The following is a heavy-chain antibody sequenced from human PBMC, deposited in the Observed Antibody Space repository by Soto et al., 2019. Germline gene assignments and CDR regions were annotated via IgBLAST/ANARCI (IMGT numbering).Heavy chain of an antibody. D-gene: IGHD2-8*01. J-gene: IGHJ4*02. CDR3: AMRYCTNGVCPFDY. CDR1: GYTFTGYY. CDR2: INPNSGGT. Sequence: ASVKVSCTASGYTFTGYYMHWVRQAPGQGLEWMGWINPNSGGTNYAQKFQGWVTMTRDTSISTAYMELSRLRSDDTAVYYCAMRYCTNGVCPFDYWGLGTLVTVSS. V-gene: IGHV1-2*04.